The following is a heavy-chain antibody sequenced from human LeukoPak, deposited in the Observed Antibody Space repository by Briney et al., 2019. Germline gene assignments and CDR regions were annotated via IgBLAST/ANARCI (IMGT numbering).Heavy chain of an antibody. D-gene: IGHD4-17*01. V-gene: IGHV3-53*01. CDR2: IYTDGAR. J-gene: IGHJ4*02. Sequence: ETLSLTCTVSGGSISSYYWSWIRQPPGKGLEWVAIIYTDGARYYADSVKGRLTVSRDTSRNTVSLQMTSLRAEDTAVYYCARGTMTPYTYYFDYWGQGTLVTVSS. CDR3: ARGTMTPYTYYFDY. CDR1: GGSISSYY.